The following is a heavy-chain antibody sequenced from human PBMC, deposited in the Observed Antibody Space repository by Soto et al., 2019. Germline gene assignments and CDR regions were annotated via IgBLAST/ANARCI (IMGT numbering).Heavy chain of an antibody. Sequence: PGESLKISCAASGFTFSNYGMHWVRQAPGKGLEWVAVIWFDESNEYYADSVKGRFTISRDNSKNTLYLQMNSLRAEDTAVYYCARDDSPGRGVSIYGMDVWGQGTTVTVSS. J-gene: IGHJ6*02. CDR2: IWFDESNE. V-gene: IGHV3-33*01. CDR1: GFTFSNYG. D-gene: IGHD6-19*01. CDR3: ARDDSPGRGVSIYGMDV.